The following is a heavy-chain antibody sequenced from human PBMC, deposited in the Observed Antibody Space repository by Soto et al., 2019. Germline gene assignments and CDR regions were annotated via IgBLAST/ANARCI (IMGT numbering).Heavy chain of an antibody. J-gene: IGHJ4*02. Sequence: WGSLRLSCAASGFIFSNYAMTWVRQGPGRGLEWVSTTSFSGGRTYYADSVKGRFTISRDNSNNTLFIQMSSLRAEDTAIYYCAKDSRRFRGGDCSKDYWGQGNLVTVSS. V-gene: IGHV3-23*01. CDR2: TSFSGGRT. CDR1: GFIFSNYA. D-gene: IGHD2-21*02. CDR3: AKDSRRFRGGDCSKDY.